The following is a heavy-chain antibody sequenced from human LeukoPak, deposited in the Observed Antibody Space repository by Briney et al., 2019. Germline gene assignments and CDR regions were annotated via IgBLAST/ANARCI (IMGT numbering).Heavy chain of an antibody. CDR3: ARLRMELFFDY. CDR2: IYYSGST. CDR1: GGSISSSSYY. D-gene: IGHD1-7*01. J-gene: IGHJ4*02. V-gene: IGHV4-39*01. Sequence: SETLSLTCTVSGGSISSSSYYWGWIRQPPGKGLEWIGSIYYSGSTYYNPSLKSRVTISVDTSKNQFSLKLSSVTAADTAVYYCARLRMELFFDYWGQGTLVTVSS.